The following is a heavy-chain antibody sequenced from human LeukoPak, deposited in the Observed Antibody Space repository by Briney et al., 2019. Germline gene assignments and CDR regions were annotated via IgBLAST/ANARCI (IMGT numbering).Heavy chain of an antibody. CDR1: GFSFSNYW. V-gene: IGHV3-7*01. J-gene: IGHJ4*02. CDR3: AREDQYNTFDY. D-gene: IGHD1-14*01. CDR2: IKQSGGEK. Sequence: GGSLRLSXAASGFSFSNYWMSWVRQSPGKGLEWVANIKQSGGEKYYVDSVKGRFTISRDNAKNSLYLQMNSLRVDDTAVYFCAREDQYNTFDYWGQGTLVTVSS.